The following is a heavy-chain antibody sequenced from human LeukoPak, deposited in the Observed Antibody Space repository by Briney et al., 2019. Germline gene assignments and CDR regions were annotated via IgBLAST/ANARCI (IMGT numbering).Heavy chain of an antibody. J-gene: IGHJ2*01. CDR1: GASFRAYY. CDR3: ASSRDLYHDAFTSYWYFDD. Sequence: PLETLSLTCAVYGASFRAYYWSWIRQAPGKGLEWIGEINDSGHARYNASLKSRVTMSVDTSKNQFSLKLKSVTAADTAVYYCASSRDLYHDAFTSYWYFDDWGRGSLVTVSS. D-gene: IGHD3-3*01. V-gene: IGHV4-34*01. CDR2: INDSGHA.